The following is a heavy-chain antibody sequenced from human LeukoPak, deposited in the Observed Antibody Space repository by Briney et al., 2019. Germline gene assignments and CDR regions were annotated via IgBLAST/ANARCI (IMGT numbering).Heavy chain of an antibody. Sequence: SETLSLTCTVSGGSISSYYWSWIRQPPDKGLEWIGYIYYSGYSESSDYSPSLKSRVTMSVDTSKNQFSLDLKSVTAADTAVYYCARSPGSYYFDSWGQGTLVTVSS. CDR3: ARSPGSYYFDS. CDR1: GGSISSYY. D-gene: IGHD3-10*01. V-gene: IGHV4-59*08. J-gene: IGHJ4*02. CDR2: IYYSGYSESS.